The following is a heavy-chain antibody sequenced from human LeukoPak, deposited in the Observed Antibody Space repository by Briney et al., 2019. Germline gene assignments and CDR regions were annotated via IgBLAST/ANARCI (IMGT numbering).Heavy chain of an antibody. Sequence: GGSLRLSCAASGVTFSDDYMSWIRQAPGKGLEWVSYISNSGSTIYYADSVKGRFTISRDNAKNSLYLQMNSLRAEDTAVYYRARDRRCWCDKIDYWGQGTLVTVSS. V-gene: IGHV3-11*04. CDR1: GVTFSDDY. CDR3: ARDRRCWCDKIDY. J-gene: IGHJ4*02. CDR2: ISNSGSTI. D-gene: IGHD2-8*01.